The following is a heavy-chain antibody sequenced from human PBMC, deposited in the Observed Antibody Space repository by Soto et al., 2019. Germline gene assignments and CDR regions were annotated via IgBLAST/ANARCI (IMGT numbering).Heavy chain of an antibody. CDR3: ARGTDDSSGYYHPFRAFDI. Sequence: SETLSLTCAVYGGSFSGYYWSWIRQPPGKGLEWIGEINHSGSTNYNPSLKSRVTISVDTSKNQFSLKLSSVTAADTAVYYCARGTDDSSGYYHPFRAFDIWGQGTMVTVPS. D-gene: IGHD3-22*01. V-gene: IGHV4-34*01. J-gene: IGHJ3*02. CDR2: INHSGST. CDR1: GGSFSGYY.